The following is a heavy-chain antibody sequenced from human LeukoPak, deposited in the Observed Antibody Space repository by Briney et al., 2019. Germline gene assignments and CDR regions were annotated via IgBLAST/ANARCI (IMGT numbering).Heavy chain of an antibody. CDR3: TTGPSYGYEW. J-gene: IGHJ1*01. Sequence: GGSLRLSCAASGMTFSDNWMHWVRQVPGKGLVWVSLIKTDGRTTIYADSVKGRFTISRDNGKSTLYLQMNSLRAEDTAIYYCTTGPSYGYEWWGQGTVVTVSS. D-gene: IGHD3-16*01. CDR1: GMTFSDNW. V-gene: IGHV3-74*01. CDR2: IKTDGRTT.